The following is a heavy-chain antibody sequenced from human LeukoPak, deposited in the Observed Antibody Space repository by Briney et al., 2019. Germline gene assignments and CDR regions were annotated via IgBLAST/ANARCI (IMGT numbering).Heavy chain of an antibody. Sequence: SVKVSCKASGGTFSSYAISWVRQAPGQGLEWMGRIIPILGIANYAQKFQDRVTITADKSTSTAYIELSSLRSEDTAVYYCARGNSGIVGATTVDYWDQGTLVIVSS. CDR2: IIPILGIA. CDR3: ARGNSGIVGATTVDY. V-gene: IGHV1-69*04. J-gene: IGHJ4*02. D-gene: IGHD1-26*01. CDR1: GGTFSSYA.